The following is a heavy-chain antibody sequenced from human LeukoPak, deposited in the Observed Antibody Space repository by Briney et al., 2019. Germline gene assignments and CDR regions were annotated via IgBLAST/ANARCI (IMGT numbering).Heavy chain of an antibody. J-gene: IGHJ4*02. D-gene: IGHD3-3*01. V-gene: IGHV1-69*13. CDR2: IIPIFGTA. CDR1: GGTFSSYA. CDR3: ARVPPYDFWSGYYTPYDY. Sequence: GASVKVSCKASGGTFSSYAISWVRQAPGQGLEWMGGIIPIFGTANYAQKFQGRVTITADESTSTAYMELRSLRSDDTAVYYCARVPPYDFWSGYYTPYDYWGQGTLVTVSS.